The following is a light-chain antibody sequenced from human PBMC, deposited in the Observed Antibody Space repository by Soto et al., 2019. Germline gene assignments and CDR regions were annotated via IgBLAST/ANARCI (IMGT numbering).Light chain of an antibody. J-gene: IGKJ4*01. V-gene: IGKV3-15*01. CDR2: GAS. CDR1: QSVSSN. Sequence: EIVMTQSPATLSVSPGERATLSCRASQSVSSNLAWYQQKPCQAPRLLIYGASTRATGIPARFSGSGPGTEFTLTISSLQSEDFAVYYCQQYNNWPPLTFGGGTKVEIK. CDR3: QQYNNWPPLT.